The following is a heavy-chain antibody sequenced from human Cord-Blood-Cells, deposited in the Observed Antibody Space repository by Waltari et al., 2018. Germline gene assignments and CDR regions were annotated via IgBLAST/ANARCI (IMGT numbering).Heavy chain of an antibody. CDR3: AKPDAFDI. Sequence: QVQLVESGGGVVQPGRSLRLSCAASGFTFSSYGMHWVRQAPGKGLEWVAVISYDGSNKYYADSVKGRFTISRDNSKNTLYLQMNSLRAEDTAVYYCAKPDAFDIWGQGTMVTVSS. CDR1: GFTFSSYG. J-gene: IGHJ3*02. V-gene: IGHV3-30*18. CDR2: ISYDGSNK.